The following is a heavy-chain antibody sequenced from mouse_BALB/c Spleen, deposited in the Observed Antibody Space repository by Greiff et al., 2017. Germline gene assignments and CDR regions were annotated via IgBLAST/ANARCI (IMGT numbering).Heavy chain of an antibody. CDR2: ISYSGST. CDR3: ARSRGLGYYFDY. D-gene: IGHD4-1*01. J-gene: IGHJ2*01. Sequence: EVMLVESGPGLVKPSQSLSLTCTVTGYSITSDYAWNWIRQFPGNKLEWMGYISYSGSTSYNPSLKSRISITRDTSKNQFFLQLNSVTTEDTATYYCARSRGLGYYFDYWGQGTTLTVSS. V-gene: IGHV3-2*02. CDR1: GYSITSDYA.